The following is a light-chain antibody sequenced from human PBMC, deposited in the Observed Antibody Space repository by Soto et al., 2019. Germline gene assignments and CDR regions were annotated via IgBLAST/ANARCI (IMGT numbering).Light chain of an antibody. V-gene: IGKV3-20*01. CDR2: GSS. J-gene: IGKJ2*01. CDR3: QQYGSSPPYT. CDR1: QSVSNNY. Sequence: EVVLTQSPGTLSLSPGERATLSYRASQSVSNNYFAWYQQKPGQAPRLLIFGSSDRATGTPDRFTGSGYGTVFTLTISRLEPEDFAVYYCQQYGSSPPYTFGQGTKLEIK.